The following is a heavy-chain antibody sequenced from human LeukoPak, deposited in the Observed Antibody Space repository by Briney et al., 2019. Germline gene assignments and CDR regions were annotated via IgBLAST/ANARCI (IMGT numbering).Heavy chain of an antibody. Sequence: GGSLRLSCAASGFTFSSYGMHWVRQAPGKGLEGMAVISYDGSNKYYADSVKGRFTISRDNSKNTLYLQMNSLRAEDTAVYYCAKDAVVARFGYFDYWGQGTLVTVSS. J-gene: IGHJ4*02. D-gene: IGHD3-16*01. V-gene: IGHV3-30*18. CDR2: ISYDGSNK. CDR3: AKDAVVARFGYFDY. CDR1: GFTFSSYG.